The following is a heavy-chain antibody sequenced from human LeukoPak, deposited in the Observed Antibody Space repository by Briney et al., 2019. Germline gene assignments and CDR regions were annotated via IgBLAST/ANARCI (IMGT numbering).Heavy chain of an antibody. CDR2: ISAIGDGT. Sequence: GGSLRLSCAVSGFTFSSYAMSWVRQAPGKGLEWVSAISAIGDGTYNADSVKGRFTISRDNSKNMLYLQMNSLRAEDTAVYYCAKDSSGWYRDYFDYWGQGTLVTVSS. CDR3: AKDSSGWYRDYFDY. CDR1: GFTFSSYA. V-gene: IGHV3-23*01. D-gene: IGHD6-19*01. J-gene: IGHJ4*02.